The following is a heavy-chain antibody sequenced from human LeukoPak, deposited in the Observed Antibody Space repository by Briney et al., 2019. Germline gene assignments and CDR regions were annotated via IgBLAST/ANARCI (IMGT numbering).Heavy chain of an antibody. CDR3: AREGGRDIVVVPAAVSSWFDP. J-gene: IGHJ5*02. V-gene: IGHV3-7*01. D-gene: IGHD2-2*01. CDR2: IKQDGSEK. CDR1: GFTFSNDW. Sequence: PGGSLRLSCAASGFTFSNDWMSWVRQAPGKGLEWVANIKQDGSEKYYVDSVKGRFTISRDNAKNSLYLQMNSLRAEDTAVYYCAREGGRDIVVVPAAVSSWFDPWGQGTLVTVSS.